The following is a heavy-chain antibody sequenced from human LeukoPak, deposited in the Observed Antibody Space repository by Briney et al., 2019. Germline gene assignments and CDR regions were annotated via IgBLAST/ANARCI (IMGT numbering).Heavy chain of an antibody. CDR1: GCTFISHY. D-gene: IGHD4-23*01. CDR3: ARDYGGNPSLFDY. Sequence: ASVKVSCKASGCTFISHYLYWVRQAPGQGLEWMGIINPSGGSTSYAQKFQGRVTMTRDMSTSTVYMELSSLRSEDTAVYYCARDYGGNPSLFDYWGQGTLVTVSS. J-gene: IGHJ4*02. CDR2: INPSGGST. V-gene: IGHV1-46*01.